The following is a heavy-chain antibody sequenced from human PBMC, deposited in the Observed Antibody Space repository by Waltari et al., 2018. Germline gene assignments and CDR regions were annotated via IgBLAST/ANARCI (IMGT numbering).Heavy chain of an antibody. J-gene: IGHJ2*01. V-gene: IGHV3-48*03. D-gene: IGHD1-26*01. CDR3: ARVAVTGSYYWYFDL. Sequence: EVQLVESGGGLVHPGGSLRLSCTDYGFTFSPSEMNWGRQAPGKGLEWISYISTSGSDIYYADSVKGRFTISRDNAKNSLYLQMDSLRAEDTAVYYCARVAVTGSYYWYFDLWGRGTLLTVSS. CDR2: ISTSGSDI. CDR1: GFTFSPSE.